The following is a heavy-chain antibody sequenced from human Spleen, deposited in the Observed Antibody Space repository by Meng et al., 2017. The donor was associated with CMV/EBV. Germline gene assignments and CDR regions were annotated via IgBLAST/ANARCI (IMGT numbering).Heavy chain of an antibody. V-gene: IGHV1-2*02. D-gene: IGHD7-27*01. CDR3: ARSLGIPGYHYYGMDV. CDR2: INPNSGCT. J-gene: IGHJ6*02. CDR1: STFTGFC. Sequence: STFTGFCMHWVRQTPGQGRGWMGWINPNSGCTNYAQTFRGRIPMPKNTSISTVYMDLSRLRSDDTAVYYCARSLGIPGYHYYGMDVWGQGATVTVSS.